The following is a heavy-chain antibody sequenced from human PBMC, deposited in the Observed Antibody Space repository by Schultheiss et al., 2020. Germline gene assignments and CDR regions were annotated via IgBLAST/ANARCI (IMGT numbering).Heavy chain of an antibody. V-gene: IGHV3-48*01. D-gene: IGHD6-19*01. CDR1: GFTFSSYW. Sequence: GGSLRLSCAASGFTFSSYWMSWVRQAPGKGLEWVSYISSSSSTIYYADSVKGRFTISRDNAKNSLYLQMNSLRAEDTAMYYCARVGYSSGWYRLDYYYYYGMDVWGQGTTVTVSS. CDR2: ISSSSSTI. J-gene: IGHJ6*02. CDR3: ARVGYSSGWYRLDYYYYYGMDV.